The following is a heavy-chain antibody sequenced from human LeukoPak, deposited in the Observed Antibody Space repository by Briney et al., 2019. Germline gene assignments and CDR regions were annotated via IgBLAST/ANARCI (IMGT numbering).Heavy chain of an antibody. CDR2: INHDGSDT. D-gene: IGHD2-15*01. CDR3: VRGGPSTWS. V-gene: IGHV3-74*01. CDR1: GFTFSSYW. J-gene: IGHJ5*02. Sequence: GGSQRLSCAASGFTFSSYWMSWVRQAPGRGPVWVSRINHDGSDTIYADSVRGRFTISRDDAKNTLYLQMNNLRAEDTAVYYCVRGGPSTWSWGQGTLVTVSS.